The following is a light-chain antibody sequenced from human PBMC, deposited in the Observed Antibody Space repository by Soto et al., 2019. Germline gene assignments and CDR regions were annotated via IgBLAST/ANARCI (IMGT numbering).Light chain of an antibody. Sequence: DIQLTQSPSSLSASAGDTVTITCRASQGISNSLAWFQQKPGKVPQFLIYAASTLQPGVPPRFSGSGSGTDFTLTISSLQPEDVATYYCQQYNTYPLTFGPGTRVDIK. J-gene: IGKJ3*01. V-gene: IGKV1-27*01. CDR3: QQYNTYPLT. CDR2: AAS. CDR1: QGISNS.